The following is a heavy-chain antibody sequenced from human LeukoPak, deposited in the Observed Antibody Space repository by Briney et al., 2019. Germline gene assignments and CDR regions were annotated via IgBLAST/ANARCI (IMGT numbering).Heavy chain of an antibody. J-gene: IGHJ4*02. CDR3: AKDPQGRWQQNGFFDY. CDR2: IYSGGST. Sequence: GGSLRLSCAASGFTVSSYYMTWVRQAPGKGLEWVSVIYSGGSTYYADSVKGRVAISRDNSNNTVFLQMNIVRAEDTAVYYCAKDPQGRWQQNGFFDYWGQGTLVTVSS. V-gene: IGHV3-66*01. D-gene: IGHD4-23*01. CDR1: GFTVSSYY.